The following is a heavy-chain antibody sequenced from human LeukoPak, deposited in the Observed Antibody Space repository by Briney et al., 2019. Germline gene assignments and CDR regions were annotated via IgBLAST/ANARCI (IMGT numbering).Heavy chain of an antibody. J-gene: IGHJ4*02. CDR2: INPNSGGT. V-gene: IGHV1-2*06. CDR3: ARVGSMVRGVKDGRVFDY. CDR1: GYTFTGCY. D-gene: IGHD3-10*01. Sequence: EASVKVSCKASGYTFTGCYMHWVRQAPGQGLEWMGRINPNSGGTNYAQKFQGRVTMTRDTSISTAYMELSRLRSDDTAVYYCARVGSMVRGVKDGRVFDYWGQGTLVTVSS.